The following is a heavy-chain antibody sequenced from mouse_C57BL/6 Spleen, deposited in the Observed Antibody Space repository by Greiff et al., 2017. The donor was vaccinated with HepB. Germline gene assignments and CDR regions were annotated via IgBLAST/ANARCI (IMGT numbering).Heavy chain of an antibody. CDR3: ARTITTVVGLYYYAMDY. CDR1: GYTFTSYW. CDR2: INPSNGGT. D-gene: IGHD1-1*01. V-gene: IGHV1-53*01. Sequence: VQLQQPGTELVKPGASVKLSCKASGYTFTSYWMHWVKQRPGQGLEWIGNINPSNGGTNYNEKFKSKATLTVDKSSSTAYMQLSSLTSEDSAVYYCARTITTVVGLYYYAMDYWGQGTSVTVSS. J-gene: IGHJ4*01.